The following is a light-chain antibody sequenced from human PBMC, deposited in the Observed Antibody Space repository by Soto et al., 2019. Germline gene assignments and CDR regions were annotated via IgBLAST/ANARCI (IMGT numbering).Light chain of an antibody. V-gene: IGKV3-15*01. J-gene: IGKJ4*01. CDR1: QSVGSA. CDR3: QQYRNWPPLT. Sequence: EIVMTQSPATLSVSPGETATLSCRASQSVGSAVAWYQHKPGQAPRLLIVGASIRATGVPGRFTGGGSGTDFTVTISSLQSEDFAVYYCQQYRNWPPLTFGGGTTVEIK. CDR2: GAS.